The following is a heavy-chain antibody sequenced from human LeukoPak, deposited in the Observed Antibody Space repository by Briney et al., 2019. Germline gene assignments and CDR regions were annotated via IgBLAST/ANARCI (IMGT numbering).Heavy chain of an antibody. Sequence: PSETLSLTCTVSGGAISNSELYWGWVRQPPGKGPEWIAMIYYSGSTYSNPSLRSRVTISVDTSKNQFSLKVRSVTAADSAVYFCARLAGHHNNGRFDFWGQGVLVSVSS. CDR1: GGAISNSELY. D-gene: IGHD1-1*01. CDR3: ARLAGHHNNGRFDF. CDR2: IYYSGST. J-gene: IGHJ4*02. V-gene: IGHV4-39*01.